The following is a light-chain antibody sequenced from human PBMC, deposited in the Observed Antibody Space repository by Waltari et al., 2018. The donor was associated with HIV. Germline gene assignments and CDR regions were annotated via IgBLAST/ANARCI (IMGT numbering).Light chain of an antibody. CDR3: SSYTSTSTSCV. CDR2: EVS. V-gene: IGLV2-14*01. Sequence: QSALTQPASVSGSPGQSITISCTGTSSDVVSYNYVSWYQHHPGQAPKPMIYEVSNRPSCVSNRFSGSTSGYTASLTISGLQAEDEADYYCSSYTSTSTSCVFGTGTKVTVL. J-gene: IGLJ1*01. CDR1: SSDVVSYNY.